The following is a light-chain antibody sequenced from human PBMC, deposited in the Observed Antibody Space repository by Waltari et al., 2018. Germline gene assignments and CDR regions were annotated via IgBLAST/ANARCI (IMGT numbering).Light chain of an antibody. CDR3: CSYAGSTTAYV. Sequence: QSALTQPASVSGSPGQSITISCTGTSSDVGTYNLFSWYQHHPGKAPKLMIYEVSKRPSGVSNRFSGSKSGNTASLTISVLQAEDEAEYYCCSYAGSTTAYVFGTGTKVTVL. J-gene: IGLJ1*01. CDR1: SSDVGTYNL. CDR2: EVS. V-gene: IGLV2-23*02.